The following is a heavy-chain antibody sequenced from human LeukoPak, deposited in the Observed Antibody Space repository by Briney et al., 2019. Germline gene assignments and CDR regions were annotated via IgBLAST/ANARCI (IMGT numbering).Heavy chain of an antibody. V-gene: IGHV4-59*08. CDR3: ATLLVAGTFGWFDP. D-gene: IGHD6-19*01. CDR1: GASISSYY. CDR2: IYYSGST. Sequence: SETLSLTCTVSGASISSYYWSWIRQPPARGREWIGYIYYSGSTNYNPSLKSRVTISVDTSKNQFSLKLSSVTAADTAVYYCATLLVAGTFGWFDPWGQGTLVTVSS. J-gene: IGHJ5*02.